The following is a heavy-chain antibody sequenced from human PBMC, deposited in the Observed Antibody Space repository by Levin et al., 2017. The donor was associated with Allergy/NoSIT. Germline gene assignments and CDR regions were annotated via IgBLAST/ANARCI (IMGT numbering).Heavy chain of an antibody. CDR3: ARRSHDSSSSGLNY. D-gene: IGHD6-6*01. V-gene: IGHV4-34*01. CDR2: INHSGST. CDR1: GGSFSGYY. J-gene: IGHJ4*02. Sequence: SQTLSLTCAVYGGSFSGYYFNWIRQPPGKGLEWIGEINHSGSTNYNPSLKSRVTISVDTSKNHFSLKLNSVTAADTAVYYCARRSHDSSSSGLNYWGQGTLVTVSS.